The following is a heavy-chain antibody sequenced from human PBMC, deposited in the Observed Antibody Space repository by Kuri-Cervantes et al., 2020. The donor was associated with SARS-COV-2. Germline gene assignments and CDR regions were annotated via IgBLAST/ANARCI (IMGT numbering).Heavy chain of an antibody. J-gene: IGHJ4*02. Sequence: SETLSLTCTVSGGSISSSSYYWGWIRQPPGKGLEWIGSIYYSGSTYYNPSLKSRVTISVDTSKNQFSLKLSSVTAADTAVYYCASLLLGHCSSTSCYVYFDYWGQGTLVTVSS. D-gene: IGHD2-2*01. CDR1: GGSISSSSYY. CDR2: IYYSGST. CDR3: ASLLLGHCSSTSCYVYFDY. V-gene: IGHV4-39*07.